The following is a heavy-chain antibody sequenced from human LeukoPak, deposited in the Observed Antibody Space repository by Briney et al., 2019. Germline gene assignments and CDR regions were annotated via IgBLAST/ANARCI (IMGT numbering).Heavy chain of an antibody. Sequence: PSETLSLTCRVSGGSISSTSYYWGWIRQPPGKGLEWIANIYYSGETFYNPSLKSRVAISVDTSNNEVFLDLYSVTAAGTAMYYCAETNTQDWFDPWGRGTLVTVSS. D-gene: IGHD2-8*01. CDR3: AETNTQDWFDP. V-gene: IGHV4-39*07. CDR2: IYYSGET. J-gene: IGHJ5*02. CDR1: GGSISSTSYY.